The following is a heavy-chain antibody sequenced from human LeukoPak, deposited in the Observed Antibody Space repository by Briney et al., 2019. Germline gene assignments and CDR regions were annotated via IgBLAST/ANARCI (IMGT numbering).Heavy chain of an antibody. V-gene: IGHV3-21*01. D-gene: IGHD3-10*01. CDR3: ASGRYGSGPPARFDY. Sequence: GGSLRLSCAASGFTFSSYSMNWVRQAPGKGLEWVSSISRSSSYIYYADSVKGRFTISRDNAKNSLYLQMNSLRAEDTAVYYCASGRYGSGPPARFDYWGQGTLVTVSS. CDR1: GFTFSSYS. CDR2: ISRSSSYI. J-gene: IGHJ4*02.